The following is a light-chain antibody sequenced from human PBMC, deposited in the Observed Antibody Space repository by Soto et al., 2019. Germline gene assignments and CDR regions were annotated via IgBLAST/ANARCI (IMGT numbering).Light chain of an antibody. Sequence: DIQMTQSPSSLSASVGDRVTITCRASQSISSYLNWYQQKPGKAPKLLIYAASSLQSGVPSRFSGSGSGTDFTLTISSLQPEDFATYYCQQSYSTPPHPPTFGQGTKLEIK. J-gene: IGKJ2*01. V-gene: IGKV1-39*01. CDR3: QQSYSTPPHPPT. CDR1: QSISSY. CDR2: AAS.